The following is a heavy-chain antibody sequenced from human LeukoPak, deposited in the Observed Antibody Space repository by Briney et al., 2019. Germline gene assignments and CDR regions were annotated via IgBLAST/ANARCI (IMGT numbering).Heavy chain of an antibody. Sequence: SETLSLTCTVSGGSISSYYWSWIRQPPGKGLEWIGYIYYSGSTNYNPSLKGRVTISVDTSKNQFSLKLSSVTASDTAVYYCARHQWVPAFDIWGQGTMVTASS. CDR3: ARHQWVPAFDI. D-gene: IGHD1-26*01. CDR1: GGSISSYY. CDR2: IYYSGST. J-gene: IGHJ3*02. V-gene: IGHV4-59*08.